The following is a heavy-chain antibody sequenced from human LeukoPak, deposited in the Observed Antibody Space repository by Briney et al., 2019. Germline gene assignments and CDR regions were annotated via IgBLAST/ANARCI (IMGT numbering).Heavy chain of an antibody. CDR3: ARHNEAADYDILTGYPAAPPNWFDP. Sequence: PGESLKISFRGSGXSFTSYWIGWVRQMPGKGLEWMGIIYPGDSDTRYSPSFQGQVTISADKSISTAYLQWSSLKASDTAMYYCARHNEAADYDILTGYPAAPPNWFDPWGQGTLVTVSS. J-gene: IGHJ5*02. V-gene: IGHV5-51*01. CDR2: IYPGDSDT. CDR1: GXSFTSYW. D-gene: IGHD3-9*01.